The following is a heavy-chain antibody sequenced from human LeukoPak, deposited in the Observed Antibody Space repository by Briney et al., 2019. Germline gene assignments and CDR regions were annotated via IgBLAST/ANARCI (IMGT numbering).Heavy chain of an antibody. V-gene: IGHV4-39*07. CDR2: IYYSGST. CDR1: GGSISSSSYY. J-gene: IGHJ6*03. D-gene: IGHD6-13*01. CDR3: ARVKGGSWYWGRVSGYYYYYMDV. Sequence: SETLSLTRTVSGGSISSSSYYWGWIRQPPGKGLEWIGSIYYSGSTYYNPSLKSRVTISVDTSKNQFSLKLSSVTAADTAVYYCARVKGGSWYWGRVSGYYYYYMDVWGKGTTVTVSS.